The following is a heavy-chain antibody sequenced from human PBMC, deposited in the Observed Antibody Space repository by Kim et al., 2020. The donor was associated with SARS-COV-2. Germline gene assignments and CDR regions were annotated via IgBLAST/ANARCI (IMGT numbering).Heavy chain of an antibody. J-gene: IGHJ2*01. CDR1: GGSISSSSYY. CDR3: ARCGSAVTTYWYFDL. V-gene: IGHV4-39*07. Sequence: SETLSLTCTVSGGSISSSSYYWGWIRQPPGKGLEWIGTIYYSGSTYYNPSLKSRVTISEDTSKNQFSLKLSSVTAADTAVYYCARCGSAVTTYWYFDLWGRGTLVTVSS. CDR2: IYYSGST. D-gene: IGHD4-17*01.